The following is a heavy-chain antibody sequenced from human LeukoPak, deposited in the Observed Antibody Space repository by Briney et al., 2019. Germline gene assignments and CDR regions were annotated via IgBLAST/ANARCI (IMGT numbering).Heavy chain of an antibody. V-gene: IGHV3-48*03. CDR3: SGQYSSSSVVDY. D-gene: IGHD6-6*01. CDR1: GFSFSSYE. Sequence: PGGSLRLSCAASGFSFSSYEMNWVRQAPGKGLEWVSYISSSGSIMYSADSVKGRFTISRDNAKNSLYLQMNSLRAEDTAIYYCSGQYSSSSVVDYWGQGTLVTVFS. J-gene: IGHJ4*02. CDR2: ISSSGSIM.